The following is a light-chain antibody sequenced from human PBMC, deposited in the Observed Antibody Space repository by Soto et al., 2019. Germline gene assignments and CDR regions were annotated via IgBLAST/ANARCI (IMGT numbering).Light chain of an antibody. V-gene: IGLV2-11*01. J-gene: IGLJ1*01. CDR3: CSYAGSYSYV. Sequence: QSALTQPRSVSGSPGQSVTTSCTGSTSDVGGYNYVSWYQQHPSKAPKLMIYDVTKRPSGVPDRFSGSKSGNTASLTISGLQAEDEADYYCCSYAGSYSYVFGTGTKVTV. CDR2: DVT. CDR1: TSDVGGYNY.